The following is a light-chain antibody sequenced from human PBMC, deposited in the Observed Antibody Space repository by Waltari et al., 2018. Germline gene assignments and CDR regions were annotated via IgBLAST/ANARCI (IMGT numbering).Light chain of an antibody. CDR3: SSYTSSSTPWV. J-gene: IGLJ3*02. V-gene: IGLV2-14*01. Sequence: QSALTQPASVSGSPGQSITVSCTGTSSDVGSYNYVSWYHKHPGKSPQLMIYEVSNRPSGVSNRFSGSKSGNTASLTISGLQAEDEADYYCSSYTSSSTPWVFGGGTKVTVL. CDR1: SSDVGSYNY. CDR2: EVS.